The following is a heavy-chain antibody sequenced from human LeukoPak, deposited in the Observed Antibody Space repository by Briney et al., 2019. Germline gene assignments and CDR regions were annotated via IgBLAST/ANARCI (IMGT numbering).Heavy chain of an antibody. CDR2: LYYSGST. D-gene: IGHD1-26*01. Sequence: SETLSLTCTVSGGSISSRSNYWGWIRQPPGKGLEWIGSLYYSGSTYYNPSLKSRVTISVDTSKNQFSLKLSSVTAADTAVYYCARHRYRSGSDWIDPWGQGTLVTVSS. J-gene: IGHJ5*02. V-gene: IGHV4-39*01. CDR3: ARHRYRSGSDWIDP. CDR1: GGSISSRSNY.